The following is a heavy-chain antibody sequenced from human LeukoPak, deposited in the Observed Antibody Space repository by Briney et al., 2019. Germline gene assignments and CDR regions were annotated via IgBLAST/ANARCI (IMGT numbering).Heavy chain of an antibody. V-gene: IGHV3-30-3*01. CDR3: ARGYTWYSSGWYVAGY. J-gene: IGHJ4*02. CDR1: GFTFSSYA. CDR2: ISYDGSNK. D-gene: IGHD6-19*01. Sequence: PGGSLRLSCAASGFTFSSYAMHWVRQAPGKGLEWVAVISYDGSNKYYADSVKGRFTISRDNSKNTLYLQMNSLRAEDTAVYYCARGYTWYSSGWYVAGYWGQGTLVTVSS.